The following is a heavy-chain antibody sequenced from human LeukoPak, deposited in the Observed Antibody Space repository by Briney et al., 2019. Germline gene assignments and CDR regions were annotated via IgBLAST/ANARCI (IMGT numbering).Heavy chain of an antibody. D-gene: IGHD5-24*01. V-gene: IGHV3-23*01. CDR1: GFTFSSYG. CDR2: SSGGST. CDR3: ARDVESREGSCDY. J-gene: IGHJ4*02. Sequence: SGGSLRLSCAASGFTFSSYGMHWVRKAPGKGLEWVSASSGGSTYYADSVKGRFTISRDNSKDTLYLQMNSLRVEDTAVYYCARDVESREGSCDYWGQGTLVTVSS.